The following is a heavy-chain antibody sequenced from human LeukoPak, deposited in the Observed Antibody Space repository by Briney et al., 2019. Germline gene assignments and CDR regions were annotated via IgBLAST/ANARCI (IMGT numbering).Heavy chain of an antibody. J-gene: IGHJ4*02. V-gene: IGHV3-23*01. D-gene: IGHD5-18*01. Sequence: GGSLRLSCAASGFTFSSYAMSWVRQAPGKGLEWGSAISGSGGSTYYADSVRGRVTISRDNSKNRLYLQMNSLRAEDTAVYYCATERGYSYGYGRFDYWGQGTLVTVSS. CDR1: GFTFSSYA. CDR2: ISGSGGST. CDR3: ATERGYSYGYGRFDY.